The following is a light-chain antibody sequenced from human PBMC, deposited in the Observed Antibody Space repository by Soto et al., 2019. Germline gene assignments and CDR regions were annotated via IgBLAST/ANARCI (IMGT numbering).Light chain of an antibody. J-gene: IGLJ2*01. CDR3: SSYTSSSTLVV. CDR2: DVS. V-gene: IGLV2-14*01. CDR1: SSDVGGYNY. Sequence: QSALTQPASVSGSPGQSITISCTGTSSDVGGYNYVSWYQQHPGKAPKLMIYDVSNRPSGVSNRFSGSNSGNTASLTISGLQAEDEADYYCSSYTSSSTLVVFGGGTKLTV.